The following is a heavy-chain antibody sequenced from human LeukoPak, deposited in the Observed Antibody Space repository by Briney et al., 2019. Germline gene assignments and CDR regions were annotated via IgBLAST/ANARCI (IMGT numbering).Heavy chain of an antibody. Sequence: SETLSLTCSVSGGSMSSSSHYWGWVRQPPGKELQWIGSLYYSGRTFYTPSLESRVTMSIDTSNNQFSLRMSSVTAADTAVYYCARLAAGTWSYDYWGQGSLVTVSS. J-gene: IGHJ4*02. CDR1: GGSMSSSSHY. D-gene: IGHD6-25*01. CDR2: LYYSGRT. CDR3: ARLAAGTWSYDY. V-gene: IGHV4-39*01.